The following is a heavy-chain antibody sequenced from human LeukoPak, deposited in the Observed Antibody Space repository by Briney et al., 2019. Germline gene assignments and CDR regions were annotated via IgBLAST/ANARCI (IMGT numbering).Heavy chain of an antibody. V-gene: IGHV3-21*01. J-gene: IGHJ4*02. CDR3: ARARIAVAAPVDY. CDR2: ISSSSSYI. D-gene: IGHD6-19*01. Sequence: GGSLRLSCAASGFTFSSYSMNWVRQAPGKGLEWVSSISSSSSYIYYADSVKGRFTISRDNAKNSLYLQMNSPRAEDTAVYYCARARIAVAAPVDYWGQGTLVTVSS. CDR1: GFTFSSYS.